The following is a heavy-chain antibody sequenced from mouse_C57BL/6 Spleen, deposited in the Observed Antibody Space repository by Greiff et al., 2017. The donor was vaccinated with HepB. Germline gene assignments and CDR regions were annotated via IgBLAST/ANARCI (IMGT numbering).Heavy chain of an antibody. D-gene: IGHD2-5*01. V-gene: IGHV1-50*01. CDR1: GYTFTSYW. CDR2: IDPSDSYT. Sequence: QVQLQQPGAELVKPGASVKLSCKASGYTFTSYWMQWVNQRPGQGLEWIGEIDPSDSYTNYNQKFKGKATLTVDTSSSTAYMQLSSLTSEDSAVYYCARSAYSNQFAYWGQGTLVTVSA. CDR3: ARSAYSNQFAY. J-gene: IGHJ3*01.